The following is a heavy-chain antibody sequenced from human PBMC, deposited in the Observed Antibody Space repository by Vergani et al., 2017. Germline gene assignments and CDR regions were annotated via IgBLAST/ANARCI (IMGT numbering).Heavy chain of an antibody. CDR1: GFSFSSHA. CDR2: ISNDGSKK. V-gene: IGHV3-30*18. CDR3: AKAGSVTSGSLQYNFYMDV. J-gene: IGHJ6*03. Sequence: QVQLAESGGGRVQPGRSLRLSCAASGFSFSSHAIHWVRPAPGKGLEWVAVISNDGSKKYYADSVKGRFTISRDKSKNTLDLQMNSLRTQDTAVYYCAKAGSVTSGSLQYNFYMDVWGKGTTVTVS. D-gene: IGHD3-10*01.